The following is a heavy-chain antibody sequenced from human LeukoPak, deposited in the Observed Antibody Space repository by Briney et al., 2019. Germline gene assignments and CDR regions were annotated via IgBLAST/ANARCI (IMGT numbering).Heavy chain of an antibody. CDR3: ARDLSIAVAAPTYYYYGMDV. CDR2: INPNSGGT. Sequence: GASVKVSCKASGYTFTGYYMHWVRPAPGQGLAWMGWINPNSGGTNYAQKFQGRVTMTRDTSISTAYMELSRLRSDDTAVYYCARDLSIAVAAPTYYYYGMDVWGQGTTVTVSS. J-gene: IGHJ6*02. V-gene: IGHV1-2*02. CDR1: GYTFTGYY. D-gene: IGHD6-19*01.